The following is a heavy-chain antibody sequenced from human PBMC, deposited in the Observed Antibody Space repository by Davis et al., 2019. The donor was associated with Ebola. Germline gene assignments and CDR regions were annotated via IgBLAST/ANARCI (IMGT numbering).Heavy chain of an antibody. V-gene: IGHV3-7*03. J-gene: IGHJ5*01. CDR1: GFTFSTYW. Sequence: GESLKISCVVSGFTFSTYWMSWVRQVPGKGLEWVANIKQDGSDKQYVDSVKGRFTISRDNTNNSLYLQMNSLRAEDTALYHCAANYFDSSGYYFWLDSWGQGTLVTVSS. D-gene: IGHD3-22*01. CDR3: AANYFDSSGYYFWLDS. CDR2: IKQDGSDK.